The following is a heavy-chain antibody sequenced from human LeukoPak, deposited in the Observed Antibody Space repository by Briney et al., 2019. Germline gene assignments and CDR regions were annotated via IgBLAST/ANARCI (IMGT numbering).Heavy chain of an antibody. CDR2: ITSTSNFI. Sequence: GGSLRLSCVVSGFSFNTYSMNWVRQAPGKGLEWVSVITSTSNFIAYADSMKGRFTISRDNAKNSLFLQMNSLRVEDTAVYYCARLKLGGLSTIDYWGQGARVTVSS. CDR1: GFSFNTYS. D-gene: IGHD2/OR15-2a*01. V-gene: IGHV3-21*01. J-gene: IGHJ4*02. CDR3: ARLKLGGLSTIDY.